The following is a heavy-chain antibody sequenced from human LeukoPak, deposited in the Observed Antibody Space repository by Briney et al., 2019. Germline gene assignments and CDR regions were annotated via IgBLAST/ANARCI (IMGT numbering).Heavy chain of an antibody. J-gene: IGHJ4*02. CDR3: ARAEHIAVAGRGFDY. CDR2: IIPILGIA. CDR1: GGTFSSYA. D-gene: IGHD6-19*01. Sequence: AVKVSRKASGGTFSSYAISWVRQAPGQGLEWMGRIIPILGIANYAQTFQGRVTITADKSTSTAYMELSSLRSEDTAVYYCARAEHIAVAGRGFDYWGQGTLVTVSS. V-gene: IGHV1-69*04.